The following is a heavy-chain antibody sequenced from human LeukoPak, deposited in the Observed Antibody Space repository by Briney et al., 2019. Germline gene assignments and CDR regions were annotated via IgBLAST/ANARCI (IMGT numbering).Heavy chain of an antibody. Sequence: GGSLRLSCAASGFTFGNYWMGWVRQPPGKGLQWVANIKEDGSEKYYVDSVKGRFTISRDNAKNPVYPQMNSLRVEDTAVYYRARGPFGADYWGQGTLVTVSS. D-gene: IGHD3-10*01. CDR2: IKEDGSEK. CDR3: ARGPFGADY. J-gene: IGHJ4*02. CDR1: GFTFGNYW. V-gene: IGHV3-7*01.